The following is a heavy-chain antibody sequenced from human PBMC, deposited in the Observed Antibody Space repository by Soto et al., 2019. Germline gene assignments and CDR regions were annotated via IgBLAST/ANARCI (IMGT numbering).Heavy chain of an antibody. CDR1: GFTVSSNY. CDR3: ARDRVESGYPEYFQH. CDR2: IYSGGST. J-gene: IGHJ1*01. V-gene: IGHV3-53*01. D-gene: IGHD3-22*01. Sequence: EVQLVESGGGLIQPGGSLRLSCAASGFTVSSNYMSWVRQAPGKGLEWVSVIYSGGSTYYADSVKGRFTISRDNSKNTLYLQMNSLRAEDTAVYYCARDRVESGYPEYFQHWARAPWSPSPQ.